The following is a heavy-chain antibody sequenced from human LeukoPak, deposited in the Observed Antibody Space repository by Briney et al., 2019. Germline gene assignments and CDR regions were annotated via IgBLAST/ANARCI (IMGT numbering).Heavy chain of an antibody. CDR2: IYYSGST. CDR1: GGSISSSSYY. CDR3: ARRIPLYSSFAGKGWFDP. D-gene: IGHD6-6*01. J-gene: IGHJ5*02. V-gene: IGHV4-39*01. Sequence: TSETLSLTCTVSGGSISSSSYYWGWIRQPPGKGLEWIVSIYYSGSTYYNPSLKSRVTISVDTSKNQFSLKLSSVTAADTAVYYCARRIPLYSSFAGKGWFDPWGQGTLVTVSS.